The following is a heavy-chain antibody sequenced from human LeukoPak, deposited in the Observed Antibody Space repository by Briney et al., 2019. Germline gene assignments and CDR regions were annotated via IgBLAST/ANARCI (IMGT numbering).Heavy chain of an antibody. V-gene: IGHV3-23*01. Sequence: GGSLRLSCAASGFTFRSYDMSWVRQAPGKGLEWVLGTSGSGGNRYYADSVKGRFTISRDNSKNTLYLQMGSLRAEDMAVYYCASGPYDSSGYYWDYWGQGTLVTVSS. D-gene: IGHD3-22*01. J-gene: IGHJ4*02. CDR2: TSGSGGNR. CDR1: GFTFRSYD. CDR3: ASGPYDSSGYYWDY.